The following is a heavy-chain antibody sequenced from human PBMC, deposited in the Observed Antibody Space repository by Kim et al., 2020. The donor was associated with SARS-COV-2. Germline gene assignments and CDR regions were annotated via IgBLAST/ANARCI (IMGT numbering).Heavy chain of an antibody. V-gene: IGHV1-8*01. CDR2: NT. CDR3: ARDPSYSPFP. Sequence: NTGYAQKFQGRVTMTRNTSISTAYMELSSLRSEDTAVYYCARDPSYSPFPWGQGTLVTVSS. J-gene: IGHJ5*02. D-gene: IGHD4-4*01.